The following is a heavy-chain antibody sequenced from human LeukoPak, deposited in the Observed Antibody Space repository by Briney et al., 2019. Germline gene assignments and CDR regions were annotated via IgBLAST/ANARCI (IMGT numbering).Heavy chain of an antibody. D-gene: IGHD3-22*01. J-gene: IGHJ4*02. V-gene: IGHV3-30*18. Sequence: GGSLRLSCAASGFTFSSYGMHWVRQAPGKGLEWVAVISYDGSNKYYADSVKGRFTISRGNSKNTLYLQMNSLRAEDTAVYYCAKDWDSSPYFDYWGQGTLVTVSS. CDR2: ISYDGSNK. CDR3: AKDWDSSPYFDY. CDR1: GFTFSSYG.